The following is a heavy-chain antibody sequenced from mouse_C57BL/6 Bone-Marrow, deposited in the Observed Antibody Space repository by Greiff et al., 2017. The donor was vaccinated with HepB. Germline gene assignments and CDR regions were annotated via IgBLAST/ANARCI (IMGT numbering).Heavy chain of an antibody. Sequence: QVHVKQSGAELARPGASVKLSCKASGYTFTSYGISWVKQRTGQGLEWIGEIYPRSGNTYYNEKFKGKATLTADKSSSTAYMELRSLTSEDSAVYFCARCRYSNLGAYWGQGTRVTVSA. CDR2: IYPRSGNT. V-gene: IGHV1-81*01. CDR3: ARCRYSNLGAY. CDR1: GYTFTSYG. J-gene: IGHJ3*01. D-gene: IGHD2-5*01.